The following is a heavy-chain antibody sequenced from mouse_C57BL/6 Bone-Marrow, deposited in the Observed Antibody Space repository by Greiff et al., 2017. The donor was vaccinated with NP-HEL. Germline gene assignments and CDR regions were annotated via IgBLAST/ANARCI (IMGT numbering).Heavy chain of an antibody. CDR2: IDPANGNT. V-gene: IGHV14-3*01. CDR1: GFNIKNTY. D-gene: IGHD1-1*01. Sequence: EVKLVESVAELVRPGASVKLSCTASGFNIKNTYMHWVKQRTEQGLEWIGRIDPANGNTKYAAKFQGKATITADTSSNTAYLQLSSLTSEDTAMYSCANSPGSYCGTQEAWLAYWGQGTLVTVSA. CDR3: ANSPGSYCGTQEAWLAY. J-gene: IGHJ3*01.